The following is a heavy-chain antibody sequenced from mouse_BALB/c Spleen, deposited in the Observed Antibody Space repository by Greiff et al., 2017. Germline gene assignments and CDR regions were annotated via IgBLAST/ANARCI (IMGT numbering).Heavy chain of an antibody. Sequence: EVKVVESGGGLVNLGGSLKLSCAASGFTFSSYYMSWVRQTPEKRLELVAAINSNGGSTYYPDTVKGRFTISRDNAKNTLYLQMSSLKSEDTALYYCARQDGNYDYAMDYWGQGTSVTVSS. CDR3: ARQDGNYDYAMDY. J-gene: IGHJ4*01. CDR2: INSNGGST. D-gene: IGHD2-1*01. CDR1: GFTFSSYY. V-gene: IGHV5-6-2*01.